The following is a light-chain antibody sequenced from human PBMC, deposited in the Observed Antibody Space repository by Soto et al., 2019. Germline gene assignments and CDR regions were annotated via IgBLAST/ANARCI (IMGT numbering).Light chain of an antibody. V-gene: IGKV3-15*01. CDR1: QSVSSK. CDR2: GAS. Sequence: EIVMTQSPATLSVSPGERATLSCRASQSVSSKLAWYQRKPGQAPRLLIYGASTRATGIPARFSGSGSGTEFTLTISSLQSEDFALYYCQLYGSSPPFTFGPGTKVDIK. CDR3: QLYGSSPPFT. J-gene: IGKJ3*01.